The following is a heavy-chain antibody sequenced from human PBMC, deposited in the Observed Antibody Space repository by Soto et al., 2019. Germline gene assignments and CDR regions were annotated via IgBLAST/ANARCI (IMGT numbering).Heavy chain of an antibody. CDR1: GFTFSGYS. CDR3: TREVVLTEWYFDN. V-gene: IGHV3-30-3*01. D-gene: IGHD2-21*01. Sequence: QVQLMESGGGVVQPGESLRLSYATSGFTFSGYSMHWFRRAPGKGLEWVAVTSSDGGTKFYADSVKGRFTVSRDNSKNTLYLQMNSLRPEDTAMYYCTREVVLTEWYFDNWGQGILVTVSS. CDR2: TSSDGGTK. J-gene: IGHJ4*02.